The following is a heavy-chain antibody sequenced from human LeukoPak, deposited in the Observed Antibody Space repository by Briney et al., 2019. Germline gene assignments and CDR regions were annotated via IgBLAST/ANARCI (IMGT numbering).Heavy chain of an antibody. CDR1: GYTFIGYA. D-gene: IGHD3-10*01. Sequence: ASVKVSCKASGYTFIGYAVNWVRQAPGQGLEWMGWINTNDGNPTYAQDFTGRFVFSLDTSVNTVYLQINSLKAEDTAVYYCARDWAVTNPYYTGSESYGGYFDLWGRGTLVTVSS. V-gene: IGHV7-4-1*02. CDR2: INTNDGNP. J-gene: IGHJ2*01. CDR3: ARDWAVTNPYYTGSESYGGYFDL.